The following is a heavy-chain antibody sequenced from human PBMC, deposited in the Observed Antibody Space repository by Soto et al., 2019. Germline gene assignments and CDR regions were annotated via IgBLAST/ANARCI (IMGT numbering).Heavy chain of an antibody. Sequence: EVQLVESGGGLVQPGGSLRLSCAASGFTFSSYWMSWVRQAPGKGLEWVANIKQDGSEKYYVDSVKGRFTLSRANAKNSLYLQMNSLRAEDTAVYYCAREEVYSYGYPYYFDYWGQGTLVTVSS. D-gene: IGHD5-18*01. CDR2: IKQDGSEK. V-gene: IGHV3-7*01. J-gene: IGHJ4*02. CDR3: AREEVYSYGYPYYFDY. CDR1: GFTFSSYW.